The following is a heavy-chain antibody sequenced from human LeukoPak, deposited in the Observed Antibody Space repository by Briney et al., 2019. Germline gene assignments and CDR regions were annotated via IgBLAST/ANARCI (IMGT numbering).Heavy chain of an antibody. J-gene: IGHJ4*02. CDR3: ARESKQWLVGTYFDY. Sequence: ASVKVSCKSSGYTFTTYGISWVGQAPGQGLEWMGLISAYNGNTNYAQKLQGRVTMTTDTSTSTAYMELRSLRSDDTAVYYCARESKQWLVGTYFDYWGQGTLVTVSS. D-gene: IGHD6-19*01. V-gene: IGHV1-18*01. CDR1: GYTFTTYG. CDR2: ISAYNGNT.